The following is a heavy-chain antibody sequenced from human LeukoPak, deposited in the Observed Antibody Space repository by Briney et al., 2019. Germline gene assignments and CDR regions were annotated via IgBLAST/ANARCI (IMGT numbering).Heavy chain of an antibody. J-gene: IGHJ3*02. CDR3: ARPRDYGDYWGAFDI. Sequence: NPSQTLSLTCTVSGXSISSGGDYWSWIRQHPGKGQEWIGYIYYSGSTYYNPSLKSRVTISVDTSKNQFSLKLSSVTAADTAVYYCARPRDYGDYWGAFDIWGQGTMVTVSS. CDR1: GXSISSGGDY. D-gene: IGHD4-17*01. V-gene: IGHV4-31*03. CDR2: IYYSGST.